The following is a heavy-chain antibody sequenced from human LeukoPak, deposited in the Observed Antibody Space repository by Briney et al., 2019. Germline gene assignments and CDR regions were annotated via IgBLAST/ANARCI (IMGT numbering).Heavy chain of an antibody. D-gene: IGHD2/OR15-2a*01. Sequence: GGSLRLSCSASGFTFSSFTMHWVRQAPGKGLEYVAAISRNGGSTYYADSVKGRFTISRDNSKNTLYLQMSSLRAEDTAVYLCVKDLRSDFMGVLSRYLSYWGQGTLVTVSS. CDR1: GFTFSSFT. J-gene: IGHJ4*02. V-gene: IGHV3-64D*09. CDR3: VKDLRSDFMGVLSRYLSY. CDR2: ISRNGGST.